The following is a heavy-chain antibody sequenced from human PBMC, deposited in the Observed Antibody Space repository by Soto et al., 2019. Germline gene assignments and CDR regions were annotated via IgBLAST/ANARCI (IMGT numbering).Heavy chain of an antibody. Sequence: QVQLQESGPGLVKPSQTLSLTCTVSGGSISNDNYYWSWIRQHPGKGLEWIGYIKNSGSTYYNPSLKSRATVSGDSSKNQFSLRLTSVSAADTAVYYCARVMANYFDIWGQGTLVIVSS. CDR3: ARVMANYFDI. CDR1: GGSISNDNYY. CDR2: IKNSGST. V-gene: IGHV4-31*03. J-gene: IGHJ4*02.